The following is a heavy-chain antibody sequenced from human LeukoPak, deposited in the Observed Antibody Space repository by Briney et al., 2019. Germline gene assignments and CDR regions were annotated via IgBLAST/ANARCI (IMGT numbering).Heavy chain of an antibody. CDR2: INPTGGST. CDR3: ARRYCSSTSCYSIDY. J-gene: IGHJ4*02. Sequence: ASVKVSCKASGYTFPSYFMHWVRQAPGQGLEWMGIINPTGGSTTYAQKFQGRVTMTRDTSTSTVYMELSSLRSDDTAVYYCARRYCSSTSCYSIDYWGQGTLVTVSS. D-gene: IGHD2-2*01. V-gene: IGHV1-46*01. CDR1: GYTFPSYF.